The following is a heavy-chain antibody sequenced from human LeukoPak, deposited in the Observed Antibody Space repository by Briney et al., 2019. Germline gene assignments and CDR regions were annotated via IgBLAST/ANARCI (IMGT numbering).Heavy chain of an antibody. CDR1: GFTFSNYV. J-gene: IGHJ6*02. V-gene: IGHV3-7*01. Sequence: GGSLRLSCAASGFTFSNYVMSWVRQAPGKGLEWVANIKQDGSEKYYVDSVKGRFTISRDNAKNSLDLQMNSLRAEDTAVYYCARDLRYYYGSGYPVADGMDVWGQGTTVTVSS. D-gene: IGHD3-10*01. CDR3: ARDLRYYYGSGYPVADGMDV. CDR2: IKQDGSEK.